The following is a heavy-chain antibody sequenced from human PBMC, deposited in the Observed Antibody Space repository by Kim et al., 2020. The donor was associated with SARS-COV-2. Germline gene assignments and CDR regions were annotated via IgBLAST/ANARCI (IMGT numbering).Heavy chain of an antibody. Sequence: GGSLRLSCSASGFTFSSYAMHWVRQAPGKGLEYVSAISSNGGSTYYADSVKGRFTISRDNSKNTLYLQMSSLRAEDTAVYYCVKETGQWLVGYYFDYWGQGTLVTVSS. CDR1: GFTFSSYA. CDR2: ISSNGGST. D-gene: IGHD6-19*01. CDR3: VKETGQWLVGYYFDY. V-gene: IGHV3-64D*06. J-gene: IGHJ4*02.